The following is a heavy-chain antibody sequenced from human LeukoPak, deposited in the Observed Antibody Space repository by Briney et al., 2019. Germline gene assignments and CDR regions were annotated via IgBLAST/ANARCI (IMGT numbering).Heavy chain of an antibody. Sequence: GGSLRLSCAASGFIFRNHWRSWVRQAPGRALEGVAHIKQDGNEKHYVDSVEGRFTLSRDDPKNSLYLQMNSLRVADSAVYYYARGPNYGDRVDYFDYWGQGTLVTVSS. D-gene: IGHD4-17*01. J-gene: IGHJ4*02. CDR2: IKQDGNEK. CDR3: ARGPNYGDRVDYFDY. CDR1: GFIFRNHW. V-gene: IGHV3-7*01.